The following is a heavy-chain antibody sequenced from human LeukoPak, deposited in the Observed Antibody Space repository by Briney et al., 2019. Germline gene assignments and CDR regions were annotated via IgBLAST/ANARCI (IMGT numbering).Heavy chain of an antibody. CDR2: IHYTGKA. V-gene: IGHV4-59*01. D-gene: IGHD3/OR15-3a*01. CDR1: GGSISGNY. J-gene: IGHJ6*02. Sequence: SETLSLTCTVSGGSISGNYWTWTRQPPGKGLEWIGQIHYTGKADYNPSLRSRITISVDTSKNKMFLKVSSVTAADTAVYYCARFGPYYDMDVWGQGTTVTVSS. CDR3: ARFGPYYDMDV.